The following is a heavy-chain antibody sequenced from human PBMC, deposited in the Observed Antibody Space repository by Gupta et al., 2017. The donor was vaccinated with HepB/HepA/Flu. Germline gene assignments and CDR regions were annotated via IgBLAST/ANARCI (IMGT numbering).Heavy chain of an antibody. D-gene: IGHD6-19*01. CDR2: IHTGNGNT. Sequence: QVNLVQSGAEVKKPGAPVNASCLTSGYTFKNHAIPWLRQAPEQRFEWMGLIHTGNGNTEYSEKFQDRVIITRETSAATVYMELSSLRVEDTAVYYCARGSCLRVAGTPLFAYWGQGALVTDSS. CDR3: ARGSCLRVAGTPLFAY. V-gene: IGHV1-3*04. J-gene: IGHJ4*02. CDR1: GYTFKNHA.